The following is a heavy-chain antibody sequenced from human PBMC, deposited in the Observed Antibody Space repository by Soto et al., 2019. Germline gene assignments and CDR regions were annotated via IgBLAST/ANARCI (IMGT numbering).Heavy chain of an antibody. V-gene: IGHV3-7*01. CDR1: GFTFSGYW. J-gene: IGHJ3*02. D-gene: IGHD6-13*01. Sequence: PGGSLRLSCAASGFTFSGYWMSWVRQAPGKGLEWVANIKQDGSEKYYVDSVKGRFTISRDNAKNSLYLQMNSLRAEDTAVYYCARLAAVDAFDIWGQGTMVTVS. CDR3: ARLAAVDAFDI. CDR2: IKQDGSEK.